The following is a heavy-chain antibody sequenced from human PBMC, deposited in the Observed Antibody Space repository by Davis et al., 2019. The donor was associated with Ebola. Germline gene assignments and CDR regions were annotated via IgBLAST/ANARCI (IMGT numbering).Heavy chain of an antibody. CDR1: GYPFTSYG. CDR3: VKDFWSDDPGY. CDR2: SYPSNGNT. D-gene: IGHD3-3*01. V-gene: IGHV1-18*01. Sequence: ASVKVSCKASGYPFTSYGITWVRQAPGQGLEWMGWSYPSNGNTHYAQKLQDRVTMTTDTSKSTAYMELRSLRNDDTAMYYCVKDFWSDDPGYWGQGTLVTVSS. J-gene: IGHJ4*02.